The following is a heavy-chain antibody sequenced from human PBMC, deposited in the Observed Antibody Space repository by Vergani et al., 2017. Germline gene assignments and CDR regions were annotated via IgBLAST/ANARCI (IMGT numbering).Heavy chain of an antibody. V-gene: IGHV4-34*01. CDR2: IRHDGIT. J-gene: IGHJ4*02. CDR1: GGSFNDYW. CDR3: ASEGYCTNGVCFTLFDV. Sequence: QAQLQQWGAGLLKPSETLSLTCAIYGGSFNDYWLTWIRQPPGKGLEWIGEIRHDGITHYSPSLQSRVTISIVTSTHQFSLNLRLVTAADTAVYYCASEGYCTNGVCFTLFDVWGQGALVTVSS. D-gene: IGHD2-8*01.